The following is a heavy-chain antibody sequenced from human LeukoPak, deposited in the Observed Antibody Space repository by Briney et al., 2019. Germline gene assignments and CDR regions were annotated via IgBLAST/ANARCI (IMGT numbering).Heavy chain of an antibody. D-gene: IGHD5-12*01. Sequence: GGSLRLSCAASGFTFSSYAMHWVRQAPGKGLEWVAVISYDGSNKYYADSVKGRFTISRDNAKTSLYLQMNSLRVDDTAVYYCATLTVASPFDYWGQGTLVTVSS. CDR2: ISYDGSNK. CDR1: GFTFSSYA. CDR3: ATLTVASPFDY. J-gene: IGHJ4*02. V-gene: IGHV3-30*04.